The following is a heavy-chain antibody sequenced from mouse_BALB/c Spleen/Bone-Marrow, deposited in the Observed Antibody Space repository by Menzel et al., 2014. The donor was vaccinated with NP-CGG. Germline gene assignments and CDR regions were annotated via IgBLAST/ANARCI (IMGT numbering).Heavy chain of an antibody. CDR2: ISSGSSTI. Sequence: EVQGVESGGGLVQPGRSRKLSCAASGFTFSSFGMHWVRQAPEKGLEWVAYISSGSSTIYYADTVKGRFTISRDNPKNTLFLQMTSLRSEDTAMYYCASLTYYAMDYWGQVTSVTVSS. J-gene: IGHJ4*01. CDR1: GFTFSSFG. CDR3: ASLTYYAMDY. V-gene: IGHV5-17*02.